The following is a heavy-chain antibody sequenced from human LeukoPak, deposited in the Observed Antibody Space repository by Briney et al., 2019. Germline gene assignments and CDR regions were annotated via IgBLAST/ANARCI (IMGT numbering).Heavy chain of an antibody. J-gene: IGHJ3*01. D-gene: IGHD6-19*01. CDR3: ARGLAGYSGGDDAFDA. CDR2: INPNSGGT. CDR1: GYTFTGYY. V-gene: IGHV1-2*02. Sequence: ASVKVSCKASGYTFTGYYMHWVRQAPGQGLEWMGWINPNSGGTNYAQKFQGRVTMTRDTSISTAYMELSRLRSDDTAVYYCARGLAGYSGGDDAFDAWGQGTMVIVSS.